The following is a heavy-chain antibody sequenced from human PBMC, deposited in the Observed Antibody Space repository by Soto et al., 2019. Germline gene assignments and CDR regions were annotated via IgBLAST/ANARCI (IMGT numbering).Heavy chain of an antibody. CDR2: IYYSGST. CDR3: ARGYFDWLNAFDI. CDR1: GGSISSYY. D-gene: IGHD3-9*01. J-gene: IGHJ3*02. V-gene: IGHV4-59*08. Sequence: SETLSLTCTVSGGSISSYYWSWIRQPPGKGLEWIGYIYYSGSTNYNPSLKSRVTISVDTSKNQFSLKLSSVTAADTAVYYCARGYFDWLNAFDIWGQGTMVTVSS.